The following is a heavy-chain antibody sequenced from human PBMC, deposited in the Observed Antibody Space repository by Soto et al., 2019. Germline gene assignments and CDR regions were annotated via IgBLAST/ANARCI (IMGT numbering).Heavy chain of an antibody. CDR1: GYSFTSYW. CDR3: ARQGFSKHYFYAADV. J-gene: IGHJ6*02. CDR2: IYPGDSDT. Sequence: PGESLKISCQGSGYSFTSYWIGWVRQMPGKGLEWMGIIYPGDSDTRYSPSFQGQVTISADRSMTTAYLHLRSLEASDSATYFCARQGFSKHYFYAADVWGQGTTVTVSS. D-gene: IGHD6-13*01. V-gene: IGHV5-51*01.